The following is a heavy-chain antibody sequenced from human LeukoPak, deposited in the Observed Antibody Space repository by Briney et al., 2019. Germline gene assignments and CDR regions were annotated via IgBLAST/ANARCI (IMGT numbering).Heavy chain of an antibody. V-gene: IGHV4-4*07. CDR2: IHTSGST. CDR1: GGSLTNYH. CDR3: GRRGTSTGWSFDY. D-gene: IGHD6-19*01. J-gene: IGHJ4*02. Sequence: SETLSLTCTLSGGSLTNYHWSWIRQPAGNGLEWIGQIHTSGSTNYNPPLQSRVTMSIDTPENQLSLTIRSVTAADTAVYYGGRRGTSTGWSFDYWGQGTVVTVSS.